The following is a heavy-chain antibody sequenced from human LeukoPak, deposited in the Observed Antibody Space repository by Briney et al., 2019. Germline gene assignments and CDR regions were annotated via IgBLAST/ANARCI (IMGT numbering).Heavy chain of an antibody. CDR2: ISTYNGNT. Sequence: ASVKVSCKASGYTFTSYGISWVRQAPGQGLEWMGWISTYNGNTNYAQKLQGRVTMTTDTSTSTAYMELRSLRSDDTAVYYCARVVWREQWLAYDAFDIWGQGTMVTVSS. V-gene: IGHV1-18*01. CDR1: GYTFTSYG. D-gene: IGHD6-19*01. CDR3: ARVVWREQWLAYDAFDI. J-gene: IGHJ3*02.